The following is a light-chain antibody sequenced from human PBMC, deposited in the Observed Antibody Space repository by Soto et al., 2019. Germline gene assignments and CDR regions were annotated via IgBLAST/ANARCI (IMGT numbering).Light chain of an antibody. CDR1: QSIKRSS. Sequence: EIVMTQSPSTPSVSPGWGATLPCRASQSIKRSSLAWYQQKPGQAPRLLIFGASTRVTGIPARFSGSASGTEFSLTISSLKSEDFAVYYCQQYMNWPTFGQGTRLEIK. CDR2: GAS. V-gene: IGKV3-15*01. J-gene: IGKJ5*01. CDR3: QQYMNWPT.